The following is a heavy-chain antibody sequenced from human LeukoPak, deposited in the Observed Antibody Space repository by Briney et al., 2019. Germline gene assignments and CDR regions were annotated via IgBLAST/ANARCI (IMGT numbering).Heavy chain of an antibody. CDR1: GGSISSANYY. CDR2: VYNSGST. J-gene: IGHJ5*02. D-gene: IGHD2-15*01. V-gene: IGHV4-39*07. CDR3: ARDTGQYTPGTPGFTRFDP. Sequence: SETLSLTCTVSGGSISSANYYWGWIRRPPWKGLEWIGSVYNSGSTYYNPSLKSRVIVSLDTSKNQFSLRLTSVTAADTAVYYCARDTGQYTPGTPGFTRFDPWGQGTLVTVSS.